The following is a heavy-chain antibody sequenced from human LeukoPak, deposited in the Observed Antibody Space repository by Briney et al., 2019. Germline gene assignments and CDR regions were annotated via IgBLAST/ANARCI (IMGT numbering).Heavy chain of an antibody. CDR3: ARDYYGSGNDY. Sequence: SETLSLTCVVYGESFSGYYWTWIRQPPGKGLEWIGEIIDTGSTKYNSSLKSRVTISVDTSKNEFSLNLTSVTAADTAVYYCARDYYGSGNDYWGQGTLVTVSS. J-gene: IGHJ4*02. V-gene: IGHV4-34*12. CDR2: IIDTGST. CDR1: GESFSGYY. D-gene: IGHD3-10*01.